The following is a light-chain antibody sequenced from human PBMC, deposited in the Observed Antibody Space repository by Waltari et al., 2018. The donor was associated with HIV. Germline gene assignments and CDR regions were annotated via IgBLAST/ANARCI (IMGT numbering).Light chain of an antibody. J-gene: IGKJ4*01. Sequence: EIVLTQSPATLSLSPGERATLSCRASQSVSSYLAWYQQKPGQAPRPLIYDASRATGIPARFSGSGSGTDFTLTISSLEPEDFAVYYCQQRSNWPPLTFGGGTKVEIK. V-gene: IGKV3-11*01. CDR2: DAS. CDR1: QSVSSY. CDR3: QQRSNWPPLT.